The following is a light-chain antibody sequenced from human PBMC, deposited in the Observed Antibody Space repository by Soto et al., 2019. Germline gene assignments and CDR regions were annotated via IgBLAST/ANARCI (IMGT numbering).Light chain of an antibody. CDR1: SSDVGGYDY. CDR2: EVT. CDR3: SSHTSGSTRV. V-gene: IGLV2-14*01. J-gene: IGLJ1*01. Sequence: QSALTQPASVSGSPGQSIAISCTGTSSDVGGYDYVSWYQQHPDKAPKLMIYEVTKRLSGVSNRFSGSKSGNTASLTISGLQPEDEADYYCSSHTSGSTRVFGSGTKLTVL.